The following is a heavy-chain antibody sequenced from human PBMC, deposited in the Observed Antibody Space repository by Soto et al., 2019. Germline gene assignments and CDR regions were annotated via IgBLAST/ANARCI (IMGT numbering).Heavy chain of an antibody. D-gene: IGHD2-15*01. J-gene: IGHJ6*03. V-gene: IGHV4-59*01. CDR3: ARAMDCSGGSCYYYMDV. CDR2: IYYSGST. Sequence: SETLSLTCTVSGGSISSYYWSWIRQPPGKGLEWIGYIYYSGSTNYNPSLKSRVTISVDTSKNQFSLKLSSVTAADTAVYYCARAMDCSGGSCYYYMDVWGKGTTVTVSS. CDR1: GGSISSYY.